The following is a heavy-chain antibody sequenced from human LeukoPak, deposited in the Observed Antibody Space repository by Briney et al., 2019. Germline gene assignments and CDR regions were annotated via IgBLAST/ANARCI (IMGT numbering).Heavy chain of an antibody. CDR3: ARTGYGSGSDHFDF. CDR1: GYTFTRYG. Sequence: ASVKVSCKTSGYTFTRYGVSWVGQAPGQGLAGMGWISPHKGNRDYAQKFKHRVTMTTDTSTNTVYLDLRSLRPDDTAMYYCARTGYGSGSDHFDFGGQGTLLTVPS. J-gene: IGHJ4*02. D-gene: IGHD3-10*01. CDR2: ISPHKGNR. V-gene: IGHV1-18*01.